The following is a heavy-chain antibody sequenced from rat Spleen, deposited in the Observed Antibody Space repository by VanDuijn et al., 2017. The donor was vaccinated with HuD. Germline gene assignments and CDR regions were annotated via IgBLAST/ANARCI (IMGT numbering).Heavy chain of an antibody. V-gene: IGHV5-29*01. Sequence: EVQLVESDGGLVQPGRSLKLSCAASGFTFSDYYMAWVRQAPTKGLEWVATISYDGSSTYYRDSVKGRFTISRDNAKSTLYLQMDSLRSEDTATYYWARRYGSYFDYWGQGVMVTVSS. CDR3: ARRYGSYFDY. D-gene: IGHD4-1*01. CDR2: ISYDGSST. J-gene: IGHJ2*01. CDR1: GFTFSDYY.